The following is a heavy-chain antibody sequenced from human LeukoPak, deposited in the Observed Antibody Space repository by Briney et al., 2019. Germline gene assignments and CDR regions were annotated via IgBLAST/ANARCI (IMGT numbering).Heavy chain of an antibody. J-gene: IGHJ4*02. D-gene: IGHD3-9*01. CDR1: GFTFNTYT. V-gene: IGHV3-21*01. Sequence: GGSLRLSCAASGFTFNTYTMNWVRQAPGKGLGWVSSITASSTAIYSADSVKGRFTISRDNAKNFLYLQMNSLRAEDTAVYYCARTYYDILTGYNPYFDYWGQGILVTVSS. CDR3: ARTYYDILTGYNPYFDY. CDR2: ITASSTAI.